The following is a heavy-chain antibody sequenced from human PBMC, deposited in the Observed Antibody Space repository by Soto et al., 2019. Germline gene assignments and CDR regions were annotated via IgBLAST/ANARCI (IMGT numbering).Heavy chain of an antibody. CDR2: ISAYNGNA. Sequence: ASVRLSGRASAYTFTSYGISWVRQAPGQGLEWMGWISAYNGNANYAQKLQGRVTMTTDTSTSTAYMELRSPRSADTAVYYCARDRGLHIVVVPASKIPYYGMDVWGQATTVTVSS. CDR3: ARDRGLHIVVVPASKIPYYGMDV. D-gene: IGHD2-21*02. CDR1: AYTFTSYG. J-gene: IGHJ6*02. V-gene: IGHV1-18*01.